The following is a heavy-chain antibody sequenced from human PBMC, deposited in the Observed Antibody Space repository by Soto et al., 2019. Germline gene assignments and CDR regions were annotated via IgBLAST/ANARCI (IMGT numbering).Heavy chain of an antibody. CDR2: INSDGSST. Sequence: EVQLVESGGGLVQPGGSLRLSCAASGFTFSSYWMHWVRQAPGKGLVWVSRINSDGSSTSYADSVKGRFTISRDNAKNMLYLQMNSLRAEDTAVYYCARSAYDFWSGLHWGQGTLVTVSS. CDR1: GFTFSSYW. D-gene: IGHD3-3*01. V-gene: IGHV3-74*01. CDR3: ARSAYDFWSGLH. J-gene: IGHJ4*02.